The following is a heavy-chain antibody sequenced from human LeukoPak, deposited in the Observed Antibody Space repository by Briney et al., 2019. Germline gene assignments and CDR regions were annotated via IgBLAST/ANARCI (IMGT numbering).Heavy chain of an antibody. CDR3: AKAVTIGRLDLDY. V-gene: IGHV3-9*03. Sequence: GGSLRLSCAASGFTFDDYAMHWVRQAPGKGLEWDSGISWNSGSIGYADSVEGRFTISRDNAKNSLYLQMNSLRVEDMASYYCAKAVTIGRLDLDYWGQGTLVTVSS. D-gene: IGHD4-17*01. CDR1: GFTFDDYA. CDR2: ISWNSGSI. J-gene: IGHJ4*02.